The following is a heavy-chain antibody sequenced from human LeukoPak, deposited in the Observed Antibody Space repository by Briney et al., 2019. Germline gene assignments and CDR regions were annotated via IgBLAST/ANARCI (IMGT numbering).Heavy chain of an antibody. J-gene: IGHJ4*02. V-gene: IGHV3-30*18. Sequence: GGSLRLSCAASGFTVSSYGMHWVRQAPGKGLEWVAVISYDGSNKYYADSVKGRFTISRDNSKNTLYLQMNSLRAEDTAVYYCAKEEAGSRVLRYFDWLSGPFDYWGQGTLVTVSS. CDR1: GFTVSSYG. D-gene: IGHD3-9*01. CDR3: AKEEAGSRVLRYFDWLSGPFDY. CDR2: ISYDGSNK.